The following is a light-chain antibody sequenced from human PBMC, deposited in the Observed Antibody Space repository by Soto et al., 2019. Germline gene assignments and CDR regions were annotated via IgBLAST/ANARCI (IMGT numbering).Light chain of an antibody. J-gene: IGLJ3*02. CDR1: SSDIGADDY. CDR3: SSYTINSTLV. V-gene: IGLV2-14*03. Sequence: QSALTQPASVSGSPGQSITISCTGTSSDIGADDYVSWYQHHPGKAPRLMIYDVYKRPSGVSNRFSGSKSGNTASLTISGLQAEDETDYYCSSYTINSTLVFGGGTKLTVL. CDR2: DVY.